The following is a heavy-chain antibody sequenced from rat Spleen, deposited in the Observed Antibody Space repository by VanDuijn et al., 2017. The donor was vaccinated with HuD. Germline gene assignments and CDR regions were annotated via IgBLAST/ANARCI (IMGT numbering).Heavy chain of an antibody. CDR2: ISSGGGGT. V-gene: IGHV5-46*01. D-gene: IGHD1-11*01. Sequence: VQLKESGPGLVQPSQTLSLTCTVSGFSLTNFHVTWVRQPPGKGLEWVASISSGGGGTYYADSVEGRFTISRDNAQNTLYLQMNSLRSEDTATYYCAREGATTVWYFDFWGPGTMVTVSS. J-gene: IGHJ1*01. CDR1: GFSLTNFH. CDR3: AREGATTVWYFDF.